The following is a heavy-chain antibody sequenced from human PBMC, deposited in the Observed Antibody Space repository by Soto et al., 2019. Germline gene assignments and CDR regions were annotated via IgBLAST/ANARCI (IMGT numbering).Heavy chain of an antibody. Sequence: XTLSLPCTVSGVSLNSRGYYWGWIRQPPGKGLEWIESMFYSGTTYYNPSLKSRITMSVVTSKNQFSLRLSSVTAVDKAVYFCGRLPRLGDPFDYWGQGILGTVSS. CDR2: MFYSGTT. D-gene: IGHD3-16*01. CDR3: GRLPRLGDPFDY. J-gene: IGHJ4*01. V-gene: IGHV4-39*07. CDR1: GVSLNSRGYY.